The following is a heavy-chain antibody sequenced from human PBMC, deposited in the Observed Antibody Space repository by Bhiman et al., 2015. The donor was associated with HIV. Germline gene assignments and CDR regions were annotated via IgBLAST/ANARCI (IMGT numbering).Heavy chain of an antibody. Sequence: EVQLVESGGGVVRPGGSLRLSCAASGFTFDDYGMSWVRQAPGKGLEWVSNINWNGGSTGYADSVKGRFTISRDNAKNSLYLQMNSLRAEDTALYYCARDSPFPYHYDSSGYLFDYWGQGTLVTVSS. CDR2: INWNGGST. CDR1: GFTFDDYG. J-gene: IGHJ4*02. D-gene: IGHD3-22*01. CDR3: ARDSPFPYHYDSSGYLFDY. V-gene: IGHV3-20*04.